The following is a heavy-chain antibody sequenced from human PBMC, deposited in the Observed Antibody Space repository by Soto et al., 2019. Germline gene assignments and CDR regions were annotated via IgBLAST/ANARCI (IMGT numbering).Heavy chain of an antibody. CDR3: ARRV. J-gene: IGHJ4*02. CDR2: ISAGGDRT. Sequence: EVQVSESGGGLVQPGGSLRLSCATSGFTFSNYPMNWVRQAPGKGLEWVSGISAGGDRTYYADSVKGRFTIFRDNSKNSVSLRMNSLRVDDTAVYYCARRVWGQGTLVTVSS. CDR1: GFTFSNYP. V-gene: IGHV3-23*01.